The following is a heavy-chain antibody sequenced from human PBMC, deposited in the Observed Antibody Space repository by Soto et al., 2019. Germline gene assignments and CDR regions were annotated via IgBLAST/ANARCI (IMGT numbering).Heavy chain of an antibody. J-gene: IGHJ4*02. CDR3: GRDPSGRHYGDSLDN. CDR1: GDTFTTYH. D-gene: IGHD4-17*01. Sequence: QVQLVQSGAEVKKPGASVKVSCKASGDTFTTYHIHWVRQAPGQGLEWMGIINPSSGSTSYAQKFQGRVTMTRDTSTSTVYMDLTSLRSEDTAVYYCGRDPSGRHYGDSLDNWGQGTLVTVSS. CDR2: INPSSGST. V-gene: IGHV1-46*03.